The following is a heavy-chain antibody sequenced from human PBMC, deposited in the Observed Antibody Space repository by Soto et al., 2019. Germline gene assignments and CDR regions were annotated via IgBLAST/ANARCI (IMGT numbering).Heavy chain of an antibody. CDR1: GGSFSGYY. J-gene: IGHJ6*02. D-gene: IGHD6-19*01. Sequence: SETLSLTGAVYGGSFSGYYWSWIRQPPGKGLEWIGEINHSGSTNYNPSLKSRVTISVDTSKNQSSLKLSSVTAADTAVYYCAANPYSSGWYPYYYYGMDVWGQGTTVTVSS. V-gene: IGHV4-34*01. CDR2: INHSGST. CDR3: AANPYSSGWYPYYYYGMDV.